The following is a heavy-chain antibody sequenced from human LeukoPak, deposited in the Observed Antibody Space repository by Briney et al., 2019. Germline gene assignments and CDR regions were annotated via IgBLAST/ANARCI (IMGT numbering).Heavy chain of an antibody. J-gene: IGHJ4*02. Sequence: PGGSLRLSCAASGFTFSSYWMHWVRQAPGKGLVWVSRINSGETSTSYADSVKGRFTISRDNAKKTLYLQMNSLRAEDTAVYYCARSRYGVVALFDYWGQGTLVTVSS. D-gene: IGHD2-15*01. V-gene: IGHV3-74*01. CDR1: GFTFSSYW. CDR2: INSGETST. CDR3: ARSRYGVVALFDY.